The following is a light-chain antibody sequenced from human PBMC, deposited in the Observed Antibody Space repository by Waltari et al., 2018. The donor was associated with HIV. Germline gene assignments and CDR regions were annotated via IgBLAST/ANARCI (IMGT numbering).Light chain of an antibody. V-gene: IGKV3-20*01. CDR3: QQYDESPVT. J-gene: IGKJ1*01. CDR1: QSVGGNS. CDR2: SAS. Sequence: EFFLTHSPRLLSFSPGERTTIPCRASQSVGGNSLAWCRQKVGQPPRLLIYSASNRAAGVPDRFTGSCSGRDFSLIISRLEPEDFAVYYCQQYDESPVTFGQGTRVEF.